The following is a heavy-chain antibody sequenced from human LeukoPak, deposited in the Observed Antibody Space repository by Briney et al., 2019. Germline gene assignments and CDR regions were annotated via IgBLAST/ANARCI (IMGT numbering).Heavy chain of an antibody. CDR2: INPNSGGT. J-gene: IGHJ5*02. CDR1: GYTFTGYY. CDR3: ARALPTYGSGSLWWFDP. Sequence: ASVTVSCKASGYTFTGYYMHWVRQAPGQGLEWMGWINPNSGGTNYAQKFQGRVTMTRDTSISTAYMELSRLRSDDTAVYYCARALPTYGSGSLWWFDPWGQGTLVTVSS. V-gene: IGHV1-2*02. D-gene: IGHD3-10*01.